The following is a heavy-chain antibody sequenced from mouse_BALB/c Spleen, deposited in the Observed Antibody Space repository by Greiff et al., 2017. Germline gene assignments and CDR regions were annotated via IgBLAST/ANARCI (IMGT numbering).Heavy chain of an antibody. V-gene: IGHV1-15*01. Sequence: VQLQQSGAELVRPGASVTLSCKASGYTFTDYEMHWVKQTPVHGLEWIGAIDPETGGTAYNQKFKGKATLTADKSSSTAYMELRSLTSEDSAVYYCTRRYYYAMDYWGQGTSVTVSS. CDR2: IDPETGGT. J-gene: IGHJ4*01. CDR1: GYTFTDYE. CDR3: TRRYYYAMDY.